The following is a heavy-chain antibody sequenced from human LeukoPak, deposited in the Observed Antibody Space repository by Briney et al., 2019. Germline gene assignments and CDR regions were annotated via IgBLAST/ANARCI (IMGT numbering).Heavy chain of an antibody. J-gene: IGHJ4*02. Sequence: GGSLRLSCAASGFTFSSYEMNWVRQAPGKGLEWVSYISSSGSTIYYADSVKGRFTISRDNAKNSLYLQMNSLRAEDTAVYYCARPNSGYYRGPVDYWGQGTLVTVSS. D-gene: IGHD3-22*01. CDR3: ARPNSGYYRGPVDY. CDR1: GFTFSSYE. CDR2: ISSSGSTI. V-gene: IGHV3-48*03.